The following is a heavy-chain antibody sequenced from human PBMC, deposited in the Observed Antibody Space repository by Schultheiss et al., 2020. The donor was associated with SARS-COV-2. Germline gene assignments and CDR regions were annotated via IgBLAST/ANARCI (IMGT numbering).Heavy chain of an antibody. V-gene: IGHV3-23*01. Sequence: GGSLRLSCAASGFTFSSYAMSWVRQAPGKGLEWVSAISGSGGSTYYADSVKGRFTISRDNAKNSLYLQMNSLRAEDTALYYCAKGESIAAAGGDYWGQGTLVTVSS. D-gene: IGHD6-13*01. CDR1: GFTFSSYA. CDR2: ISGSGGST. CDR3: AKGESIAAAGGDY. J-gene: IGHJ4*02.